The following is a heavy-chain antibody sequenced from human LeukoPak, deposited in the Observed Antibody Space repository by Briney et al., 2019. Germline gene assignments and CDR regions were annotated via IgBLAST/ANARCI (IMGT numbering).Heavy chain of an antibody. CDR3: ARDVGKSLIYYYAFDI. CDR2: ISSSSSYI. Sequence: KTGGSLRLSCAASGFTFSSYSMNWVRQAPGKGLEWVSSISSSSSYIYYADSVKGRFTISRDNAKNSLYLQMNSLRAEDTAVYYCARDVGKSLIYYYAFDIWGQGTMVTVSS. CDR1: GFTFSSYS. V-gene: IGHV3-21*01. D-gene: IGHD3-10*01. J-gene: IGHJ3*02.